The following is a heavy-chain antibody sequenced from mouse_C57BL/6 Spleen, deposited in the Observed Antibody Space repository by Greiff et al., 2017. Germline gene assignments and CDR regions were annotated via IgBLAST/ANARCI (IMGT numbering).Heavy chain of an antibody. CDR2: INPYNGDT. V-gene: IGHV1-20*01. J-gene: IGHJ4*01. D-gene: IGHD2-3*01. CDR3: ARSLDGYQGAMDY. Sequence: EFQLQQSGPELVKPGDSVKISCKASGYSFTGYFMNWVMQSHGKSLEWIGRINPYNGDTFSNQKFKGKATLTVDKSSSTAHMELRSLTSEDSAVYYCARSLDGYQGAMDYWGQGTSVTVSS. CDR1: GYSFTGYF.